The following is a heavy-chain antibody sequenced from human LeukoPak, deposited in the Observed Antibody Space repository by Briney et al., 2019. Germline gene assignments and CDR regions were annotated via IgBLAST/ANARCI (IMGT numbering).Heavy chain of an antibody. V-gene: IGHV4-59*01. Sequence: SETLSLTCTVSGGSISSYYWSWIRQPPGKGLEWIGYIYYSGSTNYNPSLKSRVTISVDTSKNQFSLKLSSVTAADTAVYYCASSSPSGSRNPHDYWGQGTLVTVSS. J-gene: IGHJ4*02. D-gene: IGHD1-26*01. CDR3: ASSSPSGSRNPHDY. CDR2: IYYSGST. CDR1: GGSISSYY.